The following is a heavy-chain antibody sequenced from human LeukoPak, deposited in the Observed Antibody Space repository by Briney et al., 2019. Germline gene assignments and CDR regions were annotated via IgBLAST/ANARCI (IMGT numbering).Heavy chain of an antibody. CDR1: GFTFSSYA. Sequence: PGGSLRLSCAASGFTFSSYAMSWVRQAPGKGLEWVSAISGSGGSTYYADSVKGRFTISRDNSKNTLYLQMNSLRAEDTAVYYCARDHGGSSSAYHDYWGQGTLVTVSS. V-gene: IGHV3-23*01. J-gene: IGHJ4*02. CDR3: ARDHGGSSSAYHDY. D-gene: IGHD3-22*01. CDR2: ISGSGGST.